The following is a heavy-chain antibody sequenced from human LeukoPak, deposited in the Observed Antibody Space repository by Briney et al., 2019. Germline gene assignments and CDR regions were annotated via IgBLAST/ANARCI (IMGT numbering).Heavy chain of an antibody. D-gene: IGHD3-22*01. J-gene: IGHJ4*02. CDR1: GFPFSDFH. Sequence: PGGSLRLSCVGAGFPFSDFHMSWIRQAPGKGLEWVSYINSGGGFKYYADSVKGRFSISRDDSKNSVFLQMNSLRVEDTAVYYCARVRPGSSGSYYRTSWGQGTLVAVSS. CDR3: ARVRPGSSGSYYRTS. V-gene: IGHV3-11*04. CDR2: INSGGGFK.